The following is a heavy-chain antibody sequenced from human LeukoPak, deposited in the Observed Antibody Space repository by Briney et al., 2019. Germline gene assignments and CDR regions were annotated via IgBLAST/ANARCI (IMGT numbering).Heavy chain of an antibody. CDR2: IYYSGST. J-gene: IGHJ4*02. V-gene: IGHV4-61*10. CDR1: GNSISSGDNY. Sequence: PSETLSLTCTVSGNSISSGDNYWSWIRQPAGKGLEWIGYIYYSGSTNYNPSLKSRVTISVDTSKNQFSLKLSSVTAADTAVYYCARGYYDILTAFDYWGQGTLVTVSS. D-gene: IGHD3-9*01. CDR3: ARGYYDILTAFDY.